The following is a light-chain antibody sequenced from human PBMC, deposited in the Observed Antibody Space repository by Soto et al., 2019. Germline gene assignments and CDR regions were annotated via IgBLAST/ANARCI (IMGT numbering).Light chain of an antibody. V-gene: IGLV1-44*01. CDR2: GDN. J-gene: IGLJ3*02. Sequence: QAVVTQPLSASGTPGQRVTISCSGSSSNIGSNTVNWYQQLPGTAPKLLIYGDNNRPSGVPDRFSGSKSGTSASLAITRLQAEDEADYFCAAWDDSLSRVVFGGGTKLTVL. CDR1: SSNIGSNT. CDR3: AAWDDSLSRVV.